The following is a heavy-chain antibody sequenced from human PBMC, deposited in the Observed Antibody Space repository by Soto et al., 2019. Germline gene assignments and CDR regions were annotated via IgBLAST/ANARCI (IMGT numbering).Heavy chain of an antibody. CDR3: ARDIEGHNYYFDY. CDR1: GYTFTSYA. D-gene: IGHD1-26*01. Sequence: WASVKVSCKASGYTFTSYAMHWVRQAPGQRLEWMGWINAGNGNTKYSQKFQGRVTITRDTPASTANMELGTVRPEDTAVYYCARDIEGHNYYFDYWGQGTLVTVSS. CDR2: INAGNGNT. J-gene: IGHJ4*02. V-gene: IGHV1-3*01.